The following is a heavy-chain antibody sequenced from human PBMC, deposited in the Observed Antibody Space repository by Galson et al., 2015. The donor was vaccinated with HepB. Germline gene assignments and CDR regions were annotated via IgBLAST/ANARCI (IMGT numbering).Heavy chain of an antibody. J-gene: IGHJ4*02. CDR3: ARDQGKRSYYGS. CDR1: GYTFTGYY. Sequence: SVKVSCKASGYTFTGYYMHWVRQAPGQGLEWMGWINPNSGGTNYAQKFQGRVTMTRDTSISTAYMELSRLRSDDTAVYYCARDQGKRSYYGSWGQGTLVTVSS. D-gene: IGHD1-26*01. V-gene: IGHV1-2*02. CDR2: INPNSGGT.